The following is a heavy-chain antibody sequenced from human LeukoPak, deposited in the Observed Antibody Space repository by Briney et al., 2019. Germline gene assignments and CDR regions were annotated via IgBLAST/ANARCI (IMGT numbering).Heavy chain of an antibody. CDR1: GGTFSSYA. CDR3: ARDSDPSPFYYYYYMDV. Sequence: GASVKVSCKASGGTFSSYAISWVRQAPGQGLEWMGGIIPIFGTANYAQKFQGRVTITADESTSTAYMELSSLRSEDTAVYYCARDSDPSPFYYYYYMDVWGKGTTFNVSS. CDR2: IIPIFGTA. J-gene: IGHJ6*03. V-gene: IGHV1-69*13.